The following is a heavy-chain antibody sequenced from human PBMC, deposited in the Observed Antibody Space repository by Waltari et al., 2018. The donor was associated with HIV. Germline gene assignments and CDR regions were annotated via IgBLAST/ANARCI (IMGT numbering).Heavy chain of an antibody. V-gene: IGHV1-8*01. CDR3: ARRYIVVVPAAINYGMDV. Sequence: VQLVQSGAEVKKPGASVKVSCKASGYTLTSHEINWVRQATGQGLEWMGWMNPNSGNTGYAQKFQGRVTMTRNTSISTAYMELSSLRSEDTAVYYCARRYIVVVPAAINYGMDVWGQGTTVTVSS. CDR1: GYTLTSHE. CDR2: MNPNSGNT. D-gene: IGHD2-2*01. J-gene: IGHJ6*02.